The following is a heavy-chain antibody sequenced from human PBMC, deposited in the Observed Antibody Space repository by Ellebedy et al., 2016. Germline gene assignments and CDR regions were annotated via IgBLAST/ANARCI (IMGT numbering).Heavy chain of an antibody. D-gene: IGHD4-17*01. CDR2: ISSGSSYK. CDR3: ASIGYGDFQIDY. J-gene: IGHJ4*02. Sequence: GGSLRLSCEASGFTFSSYSMNWVRQAPGKGLEWVSSISSGSSYKYYADSVKGRFTISRDNAKNSLYLQMNSLRGEDTAVYYCASIGYGDFQIDYWGQGTLVTVSS. V-gene: IGHV3-21*01. CDR1: GFTFSSYS.